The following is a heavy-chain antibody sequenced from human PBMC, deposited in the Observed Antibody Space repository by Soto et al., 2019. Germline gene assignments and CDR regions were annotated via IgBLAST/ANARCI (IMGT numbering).Heavy chain of an antibody. Sequence: KTSETVSLTCTVSGGSISSGGYYWSWIRQHPGKGLEWIGYIYYSGSTYYNPSLKSRVTISVDTSKNQFSLKLSSATAADTAVYYCARGRGTGRRPWNWFDPWGQGTLVTVSS. D-gene: IGHD2-8*02. J-gene: IGHJ5*02. V-gene: IGHV4-31*03. CDR3: ARGRGTGRRPWNWFDP. CDR1: GGSISSGGYY. CDR2: IYYSGST.